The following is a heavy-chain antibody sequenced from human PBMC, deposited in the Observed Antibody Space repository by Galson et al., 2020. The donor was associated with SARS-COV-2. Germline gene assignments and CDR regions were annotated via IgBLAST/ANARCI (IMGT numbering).Heavy chain of an antibody. CDR2: ISGSGGTT. CDR1: GPTFNNYA. D-gene: IGHD1-26*01. Sequence: GESLKISCAASGPTFNNYAMCWFRQTPGKGLEWVSSISGSGGTTYYADSVKGRFAISRDNSKNTLFLQMNSLRAEDTAVYYCARVVGGPAIGEDAFAVWGQGTMVTVS. V-gene: IGHV3-23*01. CDR3: ARVVGGPAIGEDAFAV. J-gene: IGHJ3*01.